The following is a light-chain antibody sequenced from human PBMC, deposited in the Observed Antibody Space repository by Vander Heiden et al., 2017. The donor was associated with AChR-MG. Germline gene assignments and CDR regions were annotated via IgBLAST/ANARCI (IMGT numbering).Light chain of an antibody. CDR3: QQHKNWPPLT. CDR2: GSS. Sequence: EVVMTQSPATLSVSPGERVTLSCRASQSVNSNLAWYQQKPGQAPRLLIYGSSTRATGIPARFTGSGYGTDFTLTISSRQSEDFAVYYCQQHKNWPPLTFGGGTKVEMK. J-gene: IGKJ4*01. V-gene: IGKV3-15*01. CDR1: QSVNSN.